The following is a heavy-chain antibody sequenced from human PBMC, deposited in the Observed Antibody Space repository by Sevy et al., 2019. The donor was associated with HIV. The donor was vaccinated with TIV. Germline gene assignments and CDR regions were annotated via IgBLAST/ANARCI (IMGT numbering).Heavy chain of an antibody. CDR1: GFTFSNHG. J-gene: IGHJ4*02. D-gene: IGHD3-3*01. CDR3: ARESSHDFWSGYWGYLDY. CDR2: IWYDGSNI. Sequence: GSLRLSCAASGFTFSNHGMHWVRQAPGKGPEWVALIWYDGSNIYYSDSAKGRFTISRDDSKNKLYLQMYSLRPEDTAVYYCARESSHDFWSGYWGYLDYWGQGTLVTVSS. V-gene: IGHV3-33*01.